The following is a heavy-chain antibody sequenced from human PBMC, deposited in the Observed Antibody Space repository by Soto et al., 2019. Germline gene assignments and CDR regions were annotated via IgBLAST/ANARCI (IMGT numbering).Heavy chain of an antibody. CDR1: GFTFSSYW. CDR2: INSDGSST. D-gene: IGHD6-13*01. J-gene: IGHJ6*02. V-gene: IGHV3-74*01. CDR3: ASYRSSWTHGMDV. Sequence: HPGGSLRLSCAASGFTFSSYWMHWVRQAPGKGLVWVSRINSDGSSTSYADSVKGRFTISRDNAKNTLYLQMNSLRAEDTAVYYCASYRSSWTHGMDVWGQGTTVTVSS.